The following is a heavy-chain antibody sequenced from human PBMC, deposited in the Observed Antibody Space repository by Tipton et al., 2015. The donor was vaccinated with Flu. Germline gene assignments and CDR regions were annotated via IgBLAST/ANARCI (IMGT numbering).Heavy chain of an antibody. Sequence: TLSLTCSVSGGSMTYFYWSWIRQSPGKGLEWIGYVYFNGATGYNPSLRSRVTISVDTAKNQFSLRLNSVTAADTAVYYCARVPRGDGFLGYYFGLGVWGQGTTVPVSS. CDR2: VYFNGAT. CDR1: GGSMTYFY. D-gene: IGHD3-16*01. V-gene: IGHV4-59*01. J-gene: IGHJ6*02. CDR3: ARVPRGDGFLGYYFGLGV.